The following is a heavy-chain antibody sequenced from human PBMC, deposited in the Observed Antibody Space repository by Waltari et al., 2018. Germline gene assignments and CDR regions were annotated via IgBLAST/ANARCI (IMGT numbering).Heavy chain of an antibody. CDR3: ARSITIFPYDAFDI. D-gene: IGHD3-9*01. V-gene: IGHV1-69*05. Sequence: QWYQRRVTITTDESTSTAYMELISLRSEDTAVYYCARSITIFPYDAFDIWGQGTMVTVSS. J-gene: IGHJ3*02.